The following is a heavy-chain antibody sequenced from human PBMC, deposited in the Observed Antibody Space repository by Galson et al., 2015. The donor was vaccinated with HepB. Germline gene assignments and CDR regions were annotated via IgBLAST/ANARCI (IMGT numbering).Heavy chain of an antibody. D-gene: IGHD1/OR15-1a*01. J-gene: IGHJ4*02. Sequence: SVKVSCKVSGDTSTAFYLNWVRQAPGQGVEWIGNILPMFGVSQYAEKFQGRVTLNADLSMGMFYMDVKSLRSEDTAVYYCARDRPCNNSVSQLHYWGQGTLLTVAS. CDR2: ILPMFGVS. V-gene: IGHV1-69*04. CDR3: ARDRPCNNSVSQLHY. CDR1: GDTSTAFY.